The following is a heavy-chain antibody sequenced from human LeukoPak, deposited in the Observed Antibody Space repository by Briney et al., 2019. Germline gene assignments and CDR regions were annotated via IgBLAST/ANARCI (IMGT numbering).Heavy chain of an antibody. V-gene: IGHV3-30*03. D-gene: IGHD3-22*01. Sequence: PGGSLRLSCAASGFTFSAYDMHWVRQAPGKGLKWVTVISYDGNNKYYTDSVKGRFTISRDNSNNTLYLQMNSLRAEDTAVYYCARDSSGSSDAFDIWGQGTMVTVSS. CDR2: ISYDGNNK. CDR3: ARDSSGSSDAFDI. J-gene: IGHJ3*02. CDR1: GFTFSAYD.